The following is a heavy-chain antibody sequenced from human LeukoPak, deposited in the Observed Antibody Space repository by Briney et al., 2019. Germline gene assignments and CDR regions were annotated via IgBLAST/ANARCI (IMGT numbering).Heavy chain of an antibody. CDR1: GYTFTSYY. J-gene: IGHJ4*02. CDR3: ARSYYDSSGYYYLFDC. D-gene: IGHD3-22*01. CDR2: INPSGGST. Sequence: ASVKVSCKASGYTFTSYYMHWVRQAPGQGVEWMGIINPSGGSTNYAQKFKGRVTITRDTSTSTVYMELSSLRSEDTAVYYCARSYYDSSGYYYLFDCWGQGTMVTV. V-gene: IGHV1-46*01.